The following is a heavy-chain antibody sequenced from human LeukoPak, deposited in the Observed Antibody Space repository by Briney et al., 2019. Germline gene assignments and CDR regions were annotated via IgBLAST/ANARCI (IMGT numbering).Heavy chain of an antibody. CDR1: GGSISSGGYY. D-gene: IGHD4-17*01. J-gene: IGHJ5*02. CDR3: ARRRDYGDFQGHNWFDP. Sequence: SETLSLTCTVSGGSISSGGYYWSWIRQHPGKGLEWIGYIYYSGSTYYNPSLKSRVTISVDTSKNQFSLKLSSVTAADTAVYYCARRRDYGDFQGHNWFDPWGQGTLVTVSS. V-gene: IGHV4-30-4*08. CDR2: IYYSGST.